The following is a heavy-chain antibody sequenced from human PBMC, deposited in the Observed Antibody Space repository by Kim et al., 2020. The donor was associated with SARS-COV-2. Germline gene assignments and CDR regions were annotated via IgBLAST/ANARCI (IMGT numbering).Heavy chain of an antibody. Sequence: TTSNPSLKRRVTISVDTSKNQFSLKLSSVTAADTAVYYCARENYSNWFDPWGQGTLVTVSS. CDR2: T. D-gene: IGHD2-21*01. V-gene: IGHV4-34*01. CDR3: ARENYSNWFDP. J-gene: IGHJ5*02.